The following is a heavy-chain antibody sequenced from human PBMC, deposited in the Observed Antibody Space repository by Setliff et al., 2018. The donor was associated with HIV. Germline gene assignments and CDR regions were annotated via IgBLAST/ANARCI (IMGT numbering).Heavy chain of an antibody. V-gene: IGHV4-34*01. CDR2: INDSGDT. J-gene: IGHJ4*02. CDR1: GGSFTGYF. CDR3: ARGGLRQWNGF. D-gene: IGHD3-3*01. Sequence: PSETLSLTCAVYGGSFTGYFWSWIRQSPGKGLEWIGEINDSGDTNYNPSLKSRVTISVVTSKNQFSLRLTSMTAADTGVYYCARGGLRQWNGFWGQGTLVTVS.